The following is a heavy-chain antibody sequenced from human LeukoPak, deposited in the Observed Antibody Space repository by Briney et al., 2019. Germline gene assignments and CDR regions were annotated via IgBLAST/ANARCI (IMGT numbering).Heavy chain of an antibody. CDR1: GFTVSSNY. Sequence: SGGSLRLSCAASGFTVSSNYMSWVRQAPGKGLEWVSVIYSGGSTYYADSVKGRFTISRDNSKNTLYLQMNSLRAEDTAVYYCAKDWKGPLYYGSGSGGFDPWGQGTLVTVSS. V-gene: IGHV3-66*01. J-gene: IGHJ5*02. CDR3: AKDWKGPLYYGSGSGGFDP. D-gene: IGHD3-10*01. CDR2: IYSGGST.